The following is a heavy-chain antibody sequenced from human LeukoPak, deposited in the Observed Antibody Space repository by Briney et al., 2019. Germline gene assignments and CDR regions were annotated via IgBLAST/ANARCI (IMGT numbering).Heavy chain of an antibody. CDR1: GYTFSGYY. Sequence: ASVKVSCKASGYTFSGYYIHWVRQVPGQGLEWMGRINPNSGGTNSAQKFQGRVTMTRDTSISTAYMELSRLRFDDTAVCYCARAKGAVDHNWFDPWGQGTLVTVSS. CDR3: ARAKGAVDHNWFDP. CDR2: INPNSGGT. V-gene: IGHV1-2*06. D-gene: IGHD6-19*01. J-gene: IGHJ5*02.